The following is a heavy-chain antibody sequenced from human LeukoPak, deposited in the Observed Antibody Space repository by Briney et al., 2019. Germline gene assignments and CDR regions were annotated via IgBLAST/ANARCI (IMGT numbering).Heavy chain of an antibody. D-gene: IGHD2-2*01. CDR1: GFTFSSYV. J-gene: IGHJ4*01. CDR3: AKDPCSSTTCYASVNY. V-gene: IGHV3-30*02. CDR2: IRYDGSNK. Sequence: GGSLRLSRAASGFTFSSYVMYWVRQAPGKGLEWVAHIRYDGSNKDYADSAKGRFTISRDNSKNTLYLQMDSLRAGDTAVYYCAKDPCSSTTCYASVNYLGQGTLVTVSS.